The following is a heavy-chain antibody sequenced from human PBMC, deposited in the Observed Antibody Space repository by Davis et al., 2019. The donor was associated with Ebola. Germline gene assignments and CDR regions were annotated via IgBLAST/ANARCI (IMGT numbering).Heavy chain of an antibody. CDR2: ISLNSGST. D-gene: IGHD5-18*01. CDR3: ARDDTHMHFDY. V-gene: IGHV1-2*02. Sequence: ASVKVSCKASGFTFTGYYMHWVRQAPGQGPEWMGWISLNSGSTKYSHKFQGRVTMTRDTSISTVYMELSGLKSDDTAMYYCARDDTHMHFDYWGQGTLVTVSS. CDR1: GFTFTGYY. J-gene: IGHJ4*02.